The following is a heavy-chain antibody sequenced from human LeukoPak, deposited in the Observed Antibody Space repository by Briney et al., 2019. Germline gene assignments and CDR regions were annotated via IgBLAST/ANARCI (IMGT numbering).Heavy chain of an antibody. J-gene: IGHJ4*02. Sequence: ASVKVSCKASGYTFTSYDISWLRQAPGQGLEWMGRISAYNGNTNYAQKLQGRVTMTTDTSTRTAYMELRSLRSDDTAVYFCAREYYDFYEGFDYWGQGTLVTVSS. CDR1: GYTFTSYD. D-gene: IGHD3-22*01. V-gene: IGHV1-18*01. CDR2: ISAYNGNT. CDR3: AREYYDFYEGFDY.